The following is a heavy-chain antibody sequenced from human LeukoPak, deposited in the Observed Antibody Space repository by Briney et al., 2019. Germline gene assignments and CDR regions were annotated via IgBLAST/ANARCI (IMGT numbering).Heavy chain of an antibody. V-gene: IGHV1-2*02. CDR3: ARAPDYYDSSGPRYYFDY. CDR2: INPNSGGT. Sequence: ASVKVSCKASGYTFTGYYMHWVRQAPGQGLEWMGWINPNSGGTNYAQKFQGRVTMTRDTSISTAYMELSSLRSEDTAVYYCARAPDYYDSSGPRYYFDYWGQGTLVTVSS. CDR1: GYTFTGYY. D-gene: IGHD3-22*01. J-gene: IGHJ4*02.